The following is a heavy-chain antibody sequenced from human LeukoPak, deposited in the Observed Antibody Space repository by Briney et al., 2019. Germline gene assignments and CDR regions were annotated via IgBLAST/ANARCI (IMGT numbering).Heavy chain of an antibody. CDR1: GFTFSNAW. CDR3: ASLYGGNLYSGLDV. J-gene: IGHJ6*02. D-gene: IGHD4-23*01. V-gene: IGHV3-48*04. Sequence: GGSLRLSCAASGFTFSNAWMSWVRQAPGKGLEWLSYIRSSGSPIYYADSVKGRFTISRDNGKNSLYLQMDDLRAEDTAVYYCASLYGGNLYSGLDVWGQGTTVTVSS. CDR2: IRSSGSPI.